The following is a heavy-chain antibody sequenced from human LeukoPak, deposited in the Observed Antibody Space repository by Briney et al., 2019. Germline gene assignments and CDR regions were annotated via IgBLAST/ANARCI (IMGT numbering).Heavy chain of an antibody. CDR3: ANNSGGYGAALGY. CDR1: GFTFSSNW. D-gene: IGHD5-12*01. CDR2: INLDGSAK. J-gene: IGHJ4*02. V-gene: IGHV3-7*01. Sequence: GGSLRLSCTASGFTFSSNWMSWVRLAPGKGLEWVANINLDGSAKYYVDSVKGRFTISRDNAKNSLYLQMNSLRAEDTAVYFCANNSGGYGAALGYWGQGTLVTVSS.